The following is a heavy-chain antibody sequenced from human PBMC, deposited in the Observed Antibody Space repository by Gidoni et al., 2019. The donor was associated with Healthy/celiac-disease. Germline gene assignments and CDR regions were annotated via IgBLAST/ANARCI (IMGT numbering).Heavy chain of an antibody. D-gene: IGHD2-15*01. CDR1: GFTFSSYW. J-gene: IGHJ3*02. CDR3: ARDGAARSHDAFDI. Sequence: EVQLVESGGGLVQPGGSLRLSCAAFGFTFSSYWMSWVRQAPGKGLEWVANIKQDGSEKYYVDSVKGRFTISRDNAKNSLYLQMNSLRAEDTAVYYCARDGAARSHDAFDIWGQGTMVTVSS. CDR2: IKQDGSEK. V-gene: IGHV3-7*01.